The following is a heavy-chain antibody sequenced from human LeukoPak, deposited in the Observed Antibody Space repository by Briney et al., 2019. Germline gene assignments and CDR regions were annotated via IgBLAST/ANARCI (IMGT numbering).Heavy chain of an antibody. CDR1: GGSISSGSYY. J-gene: IGHJ6*03. D-gene: IGHD5-18*01. CDR2: IYTSGTT. CDR3: ARERTGIQLPKMDNYYMDV. V-gene: IGHV4-61*09. Sequence: PSETLSLTCTVSGGSISSGSYYWSWIRQPAGKGLEWIGHIYTSGTTNYNSSLKSRVTISVDTSKKQFSLKLSSVTAADTAVYYCARERTGIQLPKMDNYYMDVWGKGTTVTISS.